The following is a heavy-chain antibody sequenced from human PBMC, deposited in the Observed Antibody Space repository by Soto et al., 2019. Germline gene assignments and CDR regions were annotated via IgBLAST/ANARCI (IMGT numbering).Heavy chain of an antibody. D-gene: IGHD5-12*01. CDR2: VNAGNGNT. CDR1: GYTFASYA. J-gene: IGHJ3*02. V-gene: IGHV1-3*01. Sequence: ASVKVSCKASGYTFASYAMHWVRQAPGQRLEWMGWVNAGNGNTKYSQKFQGRVTITRDTSASTAYMELSSLRSEDTAVYYCARLRLSYAFDIWGQGTTVTVSS. CDR3: ARLRLSYAFDI.